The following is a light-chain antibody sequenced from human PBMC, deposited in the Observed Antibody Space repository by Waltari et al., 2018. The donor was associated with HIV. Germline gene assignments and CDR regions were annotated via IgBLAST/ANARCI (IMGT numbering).Light chain of an antibody. Sequence: QSALTQPASVSGSPGQSITISCTGPSSDVGGYTSARWYQHHPGKAPKLMIYEVSNRPSGVSNRFSGSKSGNTASLTISGLQAEDEADYYCSSYTSSSILYVFGTGTKLTVL. J-gene: IGLJ1*01. CDR1: SSDVGGYTS. CDR3: SSYTSSSILYV. V-gene: IGLV2-14*01. CDR2: EVS.